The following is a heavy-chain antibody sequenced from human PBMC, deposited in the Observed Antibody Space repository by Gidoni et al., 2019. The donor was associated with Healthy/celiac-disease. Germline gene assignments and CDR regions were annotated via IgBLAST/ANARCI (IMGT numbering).Heavy chain of an antibody. CDR3: ARDRREYDSSGYYYYYYYGMDV. D-gene: IGHD3-22*01. V-gene: IGHV3-30*04. CDR1: GFTFSSSA. Sequence: QVQLVESGGGVVQPGRSLRLSCAASGFTFSSSAMPWVRQAPGKGLEWGAVISYDGSNKYYADSVKGRFTISRDNSKNTLYLQMNSLRAEDTAVYYCARDRREYDSSGYYYYYYYGMDVWGQGTTVTVSS. J-gene: IGHJ6*02. CDR2: ISYDGSNK.